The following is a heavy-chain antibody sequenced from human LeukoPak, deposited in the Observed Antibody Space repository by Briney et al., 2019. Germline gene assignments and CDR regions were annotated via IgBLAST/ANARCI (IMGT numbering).Heavy chain of an antibody. D-gene: IGHD4-11*01. CDR3: ARGGLGGITAYSNYLFDY. CDR2: IYYSGST. V-gene: IGHV4-59*08. Sequence: PSETLSLTCTVSGGSISNYYRSWIRQPPGEGLEWIGYIYYSGSTNYNPSLKSRVTISIDTSKNQFSLNLTSVTAADTAVYYCARGGLGGITAYSNYLFDYWGQGTLVTVSS. J-gene: IGHJ4*02. CDR1: GGSISNYY.